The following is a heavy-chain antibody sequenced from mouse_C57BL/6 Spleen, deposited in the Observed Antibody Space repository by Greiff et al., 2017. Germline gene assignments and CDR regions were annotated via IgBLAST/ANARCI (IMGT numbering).Heavy chain of an antibody. V-gene: IGHV1-74*01. D-gene: IGHD2-13*01. CDR3: AINGDYGSLDC. J-gene: IGHJ2*01. Sequence: QVQLKQPGAELVKPGASVKVSCKASGYTFTSYWMHWVKQRPGQGLEWIGRIHPSDSDTNYNQKFKGKATLTVDKSSSTAYMQLSSLTSEDSAVYYCAINGDYGSLDCWGQGTTLTVSS. CDR2: IHPSDSDT. CDR1: GYTFTSYW.